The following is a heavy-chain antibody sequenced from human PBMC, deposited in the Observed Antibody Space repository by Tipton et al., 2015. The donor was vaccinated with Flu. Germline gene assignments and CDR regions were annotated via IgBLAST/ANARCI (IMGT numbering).Heavy chain of an antibody. CDR3: ARSVYSGYDRWFDP. J-gene: IGHJ5*02. D-gene: IGHD5-12*01. V-gene: IGHV4-34*01. CDR2: INHSGST. Sequence: TLSLTCAVYGGSFSGYYWSWIRQPPGKGLEWIGEINHSGSTNYNPSLKSRVTISVDTSKNQFYLKLSPVTAADTAVYYCARSVYSGYDRWFDPWGQGNLVTVSS. CDR1: GGSFSGYY.